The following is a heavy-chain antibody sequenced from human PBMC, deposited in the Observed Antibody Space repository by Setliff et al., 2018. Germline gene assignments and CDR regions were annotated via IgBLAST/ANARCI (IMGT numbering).Heavy chain of an antibody. V-gene: IGHV4-38-2*02. J-gene: IGHJ4*02. CDR2: IYHSGST. CDR3: ARDLGHGGDSDY. D-gene: IGHD2-21*02. CDR1: GYSISSGYY. Sequence: ASETLSLTCAVSGYSISSGYYWGWIRQPPGKGLEWIGSIYHSGSTYYNPSLKSRVTISVGTSKNQFSLRLSSVTAADTAVYYCARDLGHGGDSDYWGQGILVTVSS.